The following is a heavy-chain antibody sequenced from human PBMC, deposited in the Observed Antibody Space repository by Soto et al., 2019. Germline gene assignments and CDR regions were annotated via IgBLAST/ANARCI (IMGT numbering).Heavy chain of an antibody. Sequence: GGSLRLSCAASGFTFSSYGMHWVRQAPGKGLEWVAVISYDGSNKYYADSVKGRFTISRDNSKNTLYLQMNSLRAEDTAVYYCAKDEGIYYYDSSGYYDYWGQGTLVTVSS. CDR1: GFTFSSYG. D-gene: IGHD3-22*01. J-gene: IGHJ4*02. CDR2: ISYDGSNK. V-gene: IGHV3-30*18. CDR3: AKDEGIYYYDSSGYYDY.